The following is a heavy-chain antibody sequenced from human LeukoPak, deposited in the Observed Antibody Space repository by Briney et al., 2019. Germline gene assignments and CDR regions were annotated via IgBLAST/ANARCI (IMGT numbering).Heavy chain of an antibody. V-gene: IGHV1-69*05. CDR2: IIPIFGTA. J-gene: IGHJ6*03. Sequence: GASVKVSCKASGGTFSSYAISWVRQAPGQGLEWMGGIIPIFGTANYAQKFQGRVTITTGESTSTAYMELSSLRSEDTAVYYCAAPADIVVVPADYYYMDVWGKGTTVTVSS. D-gene: IGHD2-2*01. CDR3: AAPADIVVVPADYYYMDV. CDR1: GGTFSSYA.